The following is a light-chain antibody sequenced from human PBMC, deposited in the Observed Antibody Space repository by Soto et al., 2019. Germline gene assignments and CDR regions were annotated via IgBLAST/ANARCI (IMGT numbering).Light chain of an antibody. CDR2: GAS. CDR1: HGVSRN. V-gene: IGKV3-11*01. Sequence: TQSPTTLSAAPRERVTFSCSSRHGVSRNLAWYQHQPGQAPRLLIYGASIRATGMPDRFSGSGSGTDFTLTISRLEAEAFAGYYRQQRSNWHPVFGGGTKVHIK. J-gene: IGKJ4*01. CDR3: QQRSNWHPV.